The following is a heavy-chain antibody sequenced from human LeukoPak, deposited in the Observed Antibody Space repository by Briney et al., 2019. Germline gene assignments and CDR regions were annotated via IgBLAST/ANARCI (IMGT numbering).Heavy chain of an antibody. Sequence: PGTSLRLSCAASGFPFSDYGMYWVRQAPGKGLEWLAVISHDGSNKHYADSVKGRITISRDNSMNTLYLQMNSLTAEDTAVYYCAKVRWGSANALDSWGQGTLVTGSS. V-gene: IGHV3-30*18. J-gene: IGHJ4*02. CDR3: AKVRWGSANALDS. CDR1: GFPFSDYG. D-gene: IGHD3-16*01. CDR2: ISHDGSNK.